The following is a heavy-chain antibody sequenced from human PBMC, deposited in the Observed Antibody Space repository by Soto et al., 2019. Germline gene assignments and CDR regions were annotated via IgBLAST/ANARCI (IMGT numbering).Heavy chain of an antibody. V-gene: IGHV4-34*01. D-gene: IGHD2-8*01. Sequence: PSETLSLTCAVYGGSFSGYYWSWLRQPPGQALEWIGEINHSGSTTYNPSLTSRVTISVDTSKNQFSLRLSSVTAADTAVYYCAREEVPQWFSKGYYGLDVWG. CDR1: GGSFSGYY. CDR3: AREEVPQWFSKGYYGLDV. CDR2: INHSGST. J-gene: IGHJ6*01.